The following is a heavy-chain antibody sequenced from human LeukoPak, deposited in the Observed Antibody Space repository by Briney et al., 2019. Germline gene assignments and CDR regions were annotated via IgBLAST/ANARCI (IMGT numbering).Heavy chain of an antibody. V-gene: IGHV4-30-4*07. D-gene: IGHD1-26*01. Sequence: SETLSLTCGVSGDSISSDGHSWSWIRQPPGKGLEWVGYIYHSGAAYHNPSLRSRLALSVDTSNNQFSLRLRSVTAADTAVYYCVRGVGGEYFYFDRWGQGALVTVSA. CDR1: GDSISSDGHS. CDR2: IYHSGAA. J-gene: IGHJ4*02. CDR3: VRGVGGEYFYFDR.